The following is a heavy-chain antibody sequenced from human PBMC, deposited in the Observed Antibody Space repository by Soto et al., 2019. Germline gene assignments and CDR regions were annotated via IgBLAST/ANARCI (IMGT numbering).Heavy chain of an antibody. CDR2: IKSKTDCGTT. J-gene: IGHJ4*02. V-gene: IGHV3-15*01. D-gene: IGHD3-9*01. CDR3: PTGHYDILTGYSPFDY. CDR1: GFTFSNAW. Sequence: GGSLRLSCAASGFTFSNAWMSWVRQAPGKGLEWVGRIKSKTDCGTTDYNAPVKCRFTISRDDSKNTLYMQMNSLEPEATAVYYCPTGHYDILTGYSPFDYWGQGTLVTVSS.